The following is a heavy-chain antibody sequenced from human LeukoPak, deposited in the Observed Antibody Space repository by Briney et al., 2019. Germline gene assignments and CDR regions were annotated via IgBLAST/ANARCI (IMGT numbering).Heavy chain of an antibody. V-gene: IGHV3-66*01. CDR1: GFTVSSNY. CDR2: IYSGGST. Sequence: SGGSLRLSCAASGFTVSSNYMSWVRQAPGKGLEWVSVIYSGGSTYYADSVKGRFTISRDNSKNTLYLQMNSLRAEDTAVYYCARTNRFLLMDVSGQGTTVTVSS. J-gene: IGHJ6*02. D-gene: IGHD2-8*01. CDR3: ARTNRFLLMDV.